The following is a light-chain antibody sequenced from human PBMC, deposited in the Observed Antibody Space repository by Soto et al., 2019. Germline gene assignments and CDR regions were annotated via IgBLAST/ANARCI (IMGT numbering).Light chain of an antibody. CDR3: ATWDDSLNAWV. Sequence: QSVLTQPPSASGTPGQRVTISCSGSSSNIGSNTRNWYQQLPGTAPKLLIYSNNQRPSGVPDRFSGSKSGTSASLAISGLQSEDEADYYCATWDDSLNAWVFGGGTKLTVL. V-gene: IGLV1-44*01. J-gene: IGLJ3*02. CDR2: SNN. CDR1: SSNIGSNT.